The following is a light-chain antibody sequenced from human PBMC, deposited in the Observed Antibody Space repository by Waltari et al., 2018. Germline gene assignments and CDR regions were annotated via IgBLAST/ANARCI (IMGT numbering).Light chain of an antibody. J-gene: IGLJ1*01. V-gene: IGLV2-14*01. CDR3: SSPTTRSTQV. CDR2: DVR. CDR1: SIDFGVYDY. Sequence: QSGLTQPASVSGSPGQSIPISCLGTSIDFGVYDYVPWYQQHPGKAPNLLIYDVRDRPSGGSHRFSGSKSGNAASLTISGLQAEDEATYYCSSPTTRSTQVFGSGTKVTV.